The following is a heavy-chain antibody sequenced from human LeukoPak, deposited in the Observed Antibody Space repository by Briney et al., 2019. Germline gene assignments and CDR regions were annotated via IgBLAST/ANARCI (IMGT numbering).Heavy chain of an antibody. CDR2: FDPEDGET. Sequence: EASVKVSCKVSGYTLTELSMHWVRQAPGKGLEWMGGFDPEDGETIYAQKFQGRVTMTEDTSTDTAYMELSSLRSVDTAVYYCATAHRGWFDPWGQGTLVTVSS. D-gene: IGHD1-26*01. CDR1: GYTLTELS. V-gene: IGHV1-24*01. CDR3: ATAHRGWFDP. J-gene: IGHJ5*02.